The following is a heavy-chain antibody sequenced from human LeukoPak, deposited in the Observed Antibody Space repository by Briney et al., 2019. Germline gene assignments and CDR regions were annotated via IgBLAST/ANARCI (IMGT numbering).Heavy chain of an antibody. CDR2: ISSSSSTI. Sequence: GGSLRLSCAASGFTFSSYSMNWVRQAPGKGLEWVSYISSSSSTIYYADSVKGRFTISRDNAKNSLYLQTNSLRDEDTAVYYCARVLLLRYFDWPPTDYWGQGTLVTVSS. CDR1: GFTFSSYS. J-gene: IGHJ4*02. V-gene: IGHV3-48*02. D-gene: IGHD3-9*01. CDR3: ARVLLLRYFDWPPTDY.